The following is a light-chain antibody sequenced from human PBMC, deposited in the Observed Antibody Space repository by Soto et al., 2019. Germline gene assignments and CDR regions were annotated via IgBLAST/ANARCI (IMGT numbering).Light chain of an antibody. CDR1: QSVTSS. Sequence: EIVLTQSPGTLSLSPGERATLSCRASQSVTSSLVWYQQKPGQAHRLLMYDASNRATGIPARFSGSGSGTDFTLTISSLEPEYVAVYYCQQRSTWPRTFGGGTKV. CDR2: DAS. V-gene: IGKV3-11*01. CDR3: QQRSTWPRT. J-gene: IGKJ4*01.